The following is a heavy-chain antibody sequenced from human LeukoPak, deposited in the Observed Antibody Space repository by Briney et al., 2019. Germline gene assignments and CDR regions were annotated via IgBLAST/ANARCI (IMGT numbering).Heavy chain of an antibody. CDR2: INPSGGST. CDR1: GYTFTSYY. J-gene: IGHJ6*02. D-gene: IGHD3-10*01. CDR3: ARDYYGSGSYYSGVPMDV. V-gene: IGHV1-46*01. Sequence: ASVKVSCKASGYTFTSYYMHWVRQAPGQGLEWMGIINPSGGSTSYAQKFQGRVTMTRDTSTSTVYMELSSLRSEDTAVYYCARDYYGSGSYYSGVPMDVWGQGTTVTVSS.